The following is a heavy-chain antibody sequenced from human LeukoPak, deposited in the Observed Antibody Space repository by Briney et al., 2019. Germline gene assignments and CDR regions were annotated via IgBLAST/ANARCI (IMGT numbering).Heavy chain of an antibody. D-gene: IGHD4-17*01. V-gene: IGHV3-21*01. CDR2: ITGSSTYI. CDR3: ARDLYGDYGFDI. CDR1: GFTFSAYN. J-gene: IGHJ3*02. Sequence: GGSLRLSCAASGFTFSAYNMSWVRQAPGKGLEWVSSITGSSTYIYYADSVKGRFTISRDNAKNSLSLQMDSLRAEDTAVYYCARDLYGDYGFDIWGQGTMVTVSS.